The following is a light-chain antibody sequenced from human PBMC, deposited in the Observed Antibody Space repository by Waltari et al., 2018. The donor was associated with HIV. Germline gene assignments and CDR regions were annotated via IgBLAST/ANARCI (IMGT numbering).Light chain of an antibody. CDR1: SSNIGNNY. V-gene: IGLV1-51*01. J-gene: IGLJ2*01. Sequence: QSVLTQPPSVSAAPGQKVTISCSGSSSNIGNNYVSWYQQIPGTAPKLLSYGNNQRPAVIRDRFAGSKSGTAATLGITGRRTGDEADYYCGTWDSSLSAGVFGGGTKLTVL. CDR2: GNN. CDR3: GTWDSSLSAGV.